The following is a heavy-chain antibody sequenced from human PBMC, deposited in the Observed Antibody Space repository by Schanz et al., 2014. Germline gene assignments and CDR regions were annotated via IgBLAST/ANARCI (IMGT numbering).Heavy chain of an antibody. V-gene: IGHV3-30*03. CDR1: GFIFSNYD. CDR2: ISNGGSDE. CDR3: ARDHTTESYYSAGPPIDY. J-gene: IGHJ4*02. Sequence: QERLVESGGGVVQPGRSLRLSCAASGFIFSNYDMHWVRQAPGGGLEWVAGISNGGSDEYYVDSVKGRITISRDNSKNTLFLQMNSLRAEDTAVYYCARDHTTESYYSAGPPIDYWGQGTLLTVSS. D-gene: IGHD1-26*01.